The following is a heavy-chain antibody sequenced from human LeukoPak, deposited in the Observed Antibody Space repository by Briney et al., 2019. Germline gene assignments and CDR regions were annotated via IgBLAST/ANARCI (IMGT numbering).Heavy chain of an antibody. J-gene: IGHJ3*02. V-gene: IGHV3-48*03. CDR2: ISSSGSTI. CDR3: ARDHHRRLYDSQARDTFDI. D-gene: IGHD3-22*01. Sequence: GGSLRLSCAASGFTFSSYEMNWVRQAPGKGLEWVSYISSSGSTIYYADSVKGRFSISRDNAKNSLYLQMNSLRAEDTAAYYCARDHHRRLYDSQARDTFDIWGQGTLVTVSS. CDR1: GFTFSSYE.